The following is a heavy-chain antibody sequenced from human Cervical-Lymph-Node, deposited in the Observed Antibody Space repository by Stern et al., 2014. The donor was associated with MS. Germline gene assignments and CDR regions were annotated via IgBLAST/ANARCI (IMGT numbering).Heavy chain of an antibody. CDR3: AKDNPEGLV. J-gene: IGHJ3*01. V-gene: IGHV3-30*18. Sequence: VQLVDSGGGVVQPGRSLRLSCAASGFTFRSYGMHWVRQAPGKGLEWVAVISYDGSNKYYADSVKGRFTISRDNSKNTLYLQMNSLRAEDTAVYYCAKDNPEGLVWGQGTMVTVSS. CDR2: ISYDGSNK. CDR1: GFTFRSYG.